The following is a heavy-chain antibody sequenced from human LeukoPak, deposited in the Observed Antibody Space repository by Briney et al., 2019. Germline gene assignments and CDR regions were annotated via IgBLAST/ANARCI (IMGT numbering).Heavy chain of an antibody. CDR1: GFTFSSYS. V-gene: IGHV3-21*01. D-gene: IGHD6-19*01. J-gene: IGHJ4*02. CDR2: ISSSSSYI. Sequence: PGGSLRLSCAASGFTFSSYSMNWDRQAPGKGLEWVSSISSSSSYIYYADSVKGRFTISRDNAKNSLYLQMNSLRAEDTAVYYCARVYSSGRYFDYRGQGTLVTVSS. CDR3: ARVYSSGRYFDY.